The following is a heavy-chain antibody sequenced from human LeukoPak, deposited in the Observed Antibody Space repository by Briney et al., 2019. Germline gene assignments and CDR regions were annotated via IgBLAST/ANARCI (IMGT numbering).Heavy chain of an antibody. D-gene: IGHD2-2*01. CDR3: ARIYCSSTSCNGEGFDP. CDR2: IYYSGST. Sequence: SETLSLTCTVSGGSISSSSYDWGWIRPPPGKGLEWIGSIYYSGSTYYNPSLKSRVTISVDTSDNQFSLKLRSVTAADTAVYYCARIYCSSTSCNGEGFDPWGQGTLVTVSS. J-gene: IGHJ5*02. V-gene: IGHV4-39*01. CDR1: GGSISSSSYD.